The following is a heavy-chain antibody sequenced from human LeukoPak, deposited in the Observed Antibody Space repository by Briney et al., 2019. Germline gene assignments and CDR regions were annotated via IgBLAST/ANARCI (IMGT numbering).Heavy chain of an antibody. D-gene: IGHD3-22*01. Sequence: PSETLSLTCIVSGGSISSYYWSWIRQPPGKGLGWIGYIYYSGSTNYNPSLKSRVTISVDTSKKQFSLKLNSVTAADTAVYYCARWVRYDSSGFLRSYFDYWGQGTLVTVSS. V-gene: IGHV4-59*08. CDR3: ARWVRYDSSGFLRSYFDY. J-gene: IGHJ4*02. CDR1: GGSISSYY. CDR2: IYYSGST.